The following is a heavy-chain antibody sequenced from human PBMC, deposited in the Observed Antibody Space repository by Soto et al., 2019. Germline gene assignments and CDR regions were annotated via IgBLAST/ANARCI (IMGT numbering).Heavy chain of an antibody. Sequence: ASVNVSCKASGYTFTSYGISWVRQAPGQGLELMGWISAYNGNTNYAQKLQGRVTMTTXXXXXXAXMXLXXXXSDXTAVYYCARDQGYYGSGSLFDYWGQGTLVTVSS. V-gene: IGHV1-18*04. CDR2: ISAYNGNT. CDR1: GYTFTSYG. D-gene: IGHD3-10*01. J-gene: IGHJ4*02. CDR3: ARDQGYYGSGSLFDY.